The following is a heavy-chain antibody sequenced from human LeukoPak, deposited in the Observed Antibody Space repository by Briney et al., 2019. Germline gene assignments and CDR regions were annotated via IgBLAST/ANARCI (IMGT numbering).Heavy chain of an antibody. CDR3: ARQGLRYFDWFFDY. J-gene: IGHJ4*02. CDR2: IYYSGST. Sequence: SETLSLTCTVSGGSISSYYWSWIRQPPGKGLEWNGYIYYSGSTNYNPSLKSRVTISVDTSKNQFSLKLSSVTAADTAVYYCARQGLRYFDWFFDYWDQGTLVTVSS. CDR1: GGSISSYY. D-gene: IGHD3-9*01. V-gene: IGHV4-59*08.